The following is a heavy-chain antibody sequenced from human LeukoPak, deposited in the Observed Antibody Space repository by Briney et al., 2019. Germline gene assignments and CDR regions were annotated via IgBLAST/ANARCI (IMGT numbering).Heavy chain of an antibody. D-gene: IGHD2-21*02. CDR2: INSDGTAT. Sequence: PGGSLRLSCVASGFTFRSYWMHWVRQAPGKGLVWVSRINSDGTATTYADSVKGRFSASRDNAKNTLYLQMNSLRAEDTAVYYCAREVTETSYFDYWGQGTLVAVSS. V-gene: IGHV3-74*01. CDR3: AREVTETSYFDY. J-gene: IGHJ4*02. CDR1: GFTFRSYW.